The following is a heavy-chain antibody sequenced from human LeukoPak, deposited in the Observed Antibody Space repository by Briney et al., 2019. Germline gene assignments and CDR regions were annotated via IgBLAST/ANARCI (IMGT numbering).Heavy chain of an antibody. V-gene: IGHV5-51*01. CDR2: IYPGDSDT. D-gene: IGHD2-2*01. CDR3: ARHGGGYCKSTSCYLFDP. CDR1: GYTFTTYW. Sequence: GESLKISCKGSGYTFTTYWIGWVRQMPGKGLEWMGIIYPGDSDTRYSPSFQGQVTISADKSVSTAYLQWSSLKASDTAMYYCARHGGGYCKSTSCYLFDPWGQGTLVTVSS. J-gene: IGHJ5*02.